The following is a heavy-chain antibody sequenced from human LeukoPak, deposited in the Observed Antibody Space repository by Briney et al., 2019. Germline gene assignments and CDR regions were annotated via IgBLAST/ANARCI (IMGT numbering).Heavy chain of an antibody. V-gene: IGHV4-34*01. D-gene: IGHD3-10*01. CDR3: ARGLYYYDSGYFDY. CDR2: INHSGST. CDR1: GGSFSGYY. Sequence: SETLSLTCAVYGGSFSGYYWSWIRQPPGKGLEWIGEINHSGSTNYNPSLKSRVTISVDTSKNQFSLKLSSVTAADTAVYYCARGLYYYDSGYFDYWGQGTLVTVSS. J-gene: IGHJ4*02.